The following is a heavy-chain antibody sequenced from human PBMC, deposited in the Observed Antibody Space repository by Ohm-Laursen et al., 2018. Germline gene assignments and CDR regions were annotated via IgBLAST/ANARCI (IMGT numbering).Heavy chain of an antibody. Sequence: GSLRLSCTASGFTFSSYSMNWVRQAPGKGLEWVSSISSSSSYIYYADSVKGRFTISRDNAKNSLYLQMNSLRAEDTAVYYCARDPTYSSSADLWGRGTLVTVSS. J-gene: IGHJ2*01. CDR1: GFTFSSYS. D-gene: IGHD6-6*01. CDR2: ISSSSSYI. CDR3: ARDPTYSSSADL. V-gene: IGHV3-21*01.